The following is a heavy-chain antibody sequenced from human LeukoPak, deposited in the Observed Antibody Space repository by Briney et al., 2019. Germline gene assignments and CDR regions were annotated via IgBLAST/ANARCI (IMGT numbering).Heavy chain of an antibody. D-gene: IGHD3-3*01. Sequence: SQTLSLTCTVSGGSISSGSYYWSWIRQPAGKGLEWIGRIYTSGSTNYNPSLKGRVTISVDTSKNQFSLKLSSVTAADTAVYYCAGANYDLWSGYYRGDYWGQGALVTVSS. CDR2: IYTSGST. CDR1: GGSISSGSYY. CDR3: AGANYDLWSGYYRGDY. V-gene: IGHV4-61*02. J-gene: IGHJ4*02.